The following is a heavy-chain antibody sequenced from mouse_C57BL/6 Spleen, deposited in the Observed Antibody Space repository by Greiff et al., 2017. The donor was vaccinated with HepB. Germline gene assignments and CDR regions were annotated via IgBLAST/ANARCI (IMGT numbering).Heavy chain of an antibody. D-gene: IGHD1-1*01. V-gene: IGHV5-9-1*02. CDR1: GFTFSSYA. CDR3: TRVRITPVVASPMDY. J-gene: IGHJ4*01. CDR2: ISSGGDYI. Sequence: EVMLVESGEGLVKPGGSLKLSCAASGFTFSSYAMSWVRQTPEKRLEWVAYISSGGDYIYYADTVKGRFTISRDNARNTLYLQMSSLKSEDTAMYYCTRVRITPVVASPMDYWGQGTSVTVSS.